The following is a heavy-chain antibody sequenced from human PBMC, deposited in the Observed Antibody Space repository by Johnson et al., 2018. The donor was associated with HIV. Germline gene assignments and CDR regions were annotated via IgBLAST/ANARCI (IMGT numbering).Heavy chain of an antibody. Sequence: VQLVETGGGLIQPGGSLRLSCAASGFTVSSNYMSWIRQAPGKGLEWVSYISSSGSTIYYADSVKGRFTISRDNSKNTLYVQMNSLRGEDTAVYYCAKSTQANIFRESGPYGAFDMWGQGTMVTVSS. V-gene: IGHV3-11*04. CDR2: ISSSGSTI. CDR1: GFTVSSNY. CDR3: AKSTQANIFRESGPYGAFDM. J-gene: IGHJ3*02. D-gene: IGHD3-10*01.